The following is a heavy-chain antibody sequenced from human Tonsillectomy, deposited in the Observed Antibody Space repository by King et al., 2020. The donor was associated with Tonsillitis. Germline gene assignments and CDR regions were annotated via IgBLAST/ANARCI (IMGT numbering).Heavy chain of an antibody. CDR2: IYYSGDT. Sequence: LQLQESGPGLVKPSETLSLTCTVSGGSMTNTNYYWGWIRQPPGKGLEWIGSIYYSGDTYYNPSLKSRVTISEDTSKNQFSLKLSSVTAADTAVYHCAGHVPGPAVLDSWGQGTLVTVSS. D-gene: IGHD6-13*01. CDR3: AGHVPGPAVLDS. J-gene: IGHJ4*02. V-gene: IGHV4-39*01. CDR1: GGSMTNTNYY.